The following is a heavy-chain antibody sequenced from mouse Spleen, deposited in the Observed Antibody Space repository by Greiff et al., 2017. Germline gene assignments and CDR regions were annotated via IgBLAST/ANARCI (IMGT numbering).Heavy chain of an antibody. D-gene: IGHD3-3*01. J-gene: IGHJ1*01. CDR2: INPSNGGT. CDR3: ARGGLYWYFDV. CDR1: GYTFTSYW. Sequence: VKLMESGTELVKPGASVKLSCKASGYTFTSYWMHWVKQRPGQGLEWIGNINPSNGGTNYNEKFKSKATLTVDKSSSTAYMQLSSLTSEDSAVYYCARGGLYWYFDVWGAGTTVTVSS. V-gene: IGHV1-53*01.